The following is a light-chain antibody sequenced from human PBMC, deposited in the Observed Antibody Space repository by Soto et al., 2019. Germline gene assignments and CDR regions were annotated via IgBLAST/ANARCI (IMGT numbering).Light chain of an antibody. J-gene: IGKJ2*01. CDR2: DAS. V-gene: IGKV3-20*01. Sequence: EIVLTQSPGTLSLSPGERATLSCRASQRVSSSYLAWYQQKPGQAPRLLIYDASSRATDIPDRFSGSGSGTDFTLTISRLEPEDFAVYYCQQYGSSPQTFGQGTKLEI. CDR3: QQYGSSPQT. CDR1: QRVSSSY.